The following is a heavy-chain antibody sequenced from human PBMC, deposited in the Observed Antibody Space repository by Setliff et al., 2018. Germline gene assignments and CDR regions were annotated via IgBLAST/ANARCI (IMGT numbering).Heavy chain of an antibody. D-gene: IGHD1-26*01. CDR2: IYNSGTT. Sequence: SETLSLTCTVSGGSISSYYWSWIRQPPGKGLEWIWYIYNSGTTDYNPSLKGRVTISADTSTNHFSLKLTSVTAADTAVYYCARDNTIVGATDYWGQGALVTVSS. CDR1: GGSISSYY. CDR3: ARDNTIVGATDY. J-gene: IGHJ4*02. V-gene: IGHV4-4*08.